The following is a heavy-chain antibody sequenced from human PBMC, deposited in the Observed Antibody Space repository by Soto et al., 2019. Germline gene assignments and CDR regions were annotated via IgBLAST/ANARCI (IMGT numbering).Heavy chain of an antibody. CDR1: GGSISSGGYY. CDR2: IYYSGST. CDR3: ARSVFP. V-gene: IGHV4-31*03. Sequence: QVQLQESGPGLVKPSQTLSLTCTVSGGSISSGGYYWSWIRQHPGKGLEWIGYIYYSGSTYYNPSLXRXXTISADTSKNQLAPKPRSVTAADTAVYYCARSVFPWGQGTLVTVSS. J-gene: IGHJ5*02.